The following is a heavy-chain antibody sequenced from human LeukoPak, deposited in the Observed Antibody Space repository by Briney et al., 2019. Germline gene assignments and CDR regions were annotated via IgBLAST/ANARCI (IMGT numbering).Heavy chain of an antibody. V-gene: IGHV4-59*11. Sequence: SETLSLTCSVSGGSLSSHYWSWIRQPPGKGLEWIGYIYYTGSADYNPSPKSRVTISVDTSKNQVSLKVNSVAAADTAVYYCARHRASYFDLWGQGTLVTVSS. J-gene: IGHJ4*02. CDR1: GGSLSSHY. CDR3: ARHRASYFDL. CDR2: IYYTGSA.